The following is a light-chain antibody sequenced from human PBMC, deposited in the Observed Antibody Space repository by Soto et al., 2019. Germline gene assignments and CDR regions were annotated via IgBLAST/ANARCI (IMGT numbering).Light chain of an antibody. CDR2: DVS. CDR3: SSYTISTLVV. J-gene: IGLJ2*01. CDR1: SSDVGGYNY. Sequence: QSALTQPASVSGSPGQSITISCTGTSSDVGGYNYVSWYQQHPGQAPKLMIYDVSTRPSGVSNRFSGSKSGNTASLTISGLQAEDEADYYCSSYTISTLVVFGGGTKLTVL. V-gene: IGLV2-14*01.